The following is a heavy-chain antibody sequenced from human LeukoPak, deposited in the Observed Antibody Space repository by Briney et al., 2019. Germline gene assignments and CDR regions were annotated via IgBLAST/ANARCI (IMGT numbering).Heavy chain of an antibody. Sequence: PSETLSLTCAVSGGSISSGGYSWSWIRQPPGKGLEWIGYIYHSGSTYYNPSLKSRVTISVDTSKNQFSLKLSSVTAADTAVYYCARGGLSSSWFNWFDPWGQGTLVTVSS. D-gene: IGHD6-13*01. J-gene: IGHJ5*02. CDR3: ARGGLSSSWFNWFDP. CDR2: IYHSGST. V-gene: IGHV4-30-2*01. CDR1: GGSISSGGYS.